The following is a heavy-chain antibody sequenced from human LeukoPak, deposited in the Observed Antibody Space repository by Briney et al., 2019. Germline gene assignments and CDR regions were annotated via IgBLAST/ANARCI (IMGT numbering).Heavy chain of an antibody. J-gene: IGHJ6*02. D-gene: IGHD6-13*01. CDR2: VKQDGSEK. V-gene: IGHV3-7*04. CDR3: ARGGRGISAAGSPYGMDV. Sequence: GGSLRLSCAASGFTFSIYWMSSVRHAPGKGLEWVANVKQDGSEKFYVDSVKGRFTISRDNANNSLYLQMNSLGAEDTPVYYCARGGRGISAAGSPYGMDVWGRGPTVSVSS. CDR1: GFTFSIYW.